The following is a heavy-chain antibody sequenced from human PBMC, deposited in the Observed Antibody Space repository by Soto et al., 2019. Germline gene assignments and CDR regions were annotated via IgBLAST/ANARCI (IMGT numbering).Heavy chain of an antibody. CDR1: GYTFTSYY. D-gene: IGHD5-18*01. Sequence: ASVKVSCKATGYTFTSYYMHWVRQAPGQGLEWMGIINPSAGDTTYAQNFHGRVTMTRDTSTSTVYMELSSLRSEDTAVYYCTRGGCSYGFDYWGQGTLVTVSS. V-gene: IGHV1-46*03. CDR2: INPSAGDT. J-gene: IGHJ4*02. CDR3: TRGGCSYGFDY.